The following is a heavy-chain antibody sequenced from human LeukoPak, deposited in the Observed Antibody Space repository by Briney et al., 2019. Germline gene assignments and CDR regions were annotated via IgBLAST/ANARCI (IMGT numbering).Heavy chain of an antibody. V-gene: IGHV1-46*01. J-gene: IGHJ6*02. Sequence: ASVKVSCKVSGYTLTELSMHWVRQAPGQGLEWMGIINPSGGSTSYAQKFQGRVTMTRDTSTSTVYMELSSLRSEDTAVYYCARAPLYTIFGVVMDYYYYYGMDVWGQGTTVTVSS. CDR1: GYTLTELS. CDR3: ARAPLYTIFGVVMDYYYYYGMDV. CDR2: INPSGGST. D-gene: IGHD3-3*01.